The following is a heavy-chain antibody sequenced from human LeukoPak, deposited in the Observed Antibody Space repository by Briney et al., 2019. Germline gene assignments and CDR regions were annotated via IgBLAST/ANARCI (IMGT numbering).Heavy chain of an antibody. CDR3: TTVTYVVVTARGDY. V-gene: IGHV3-15*01. D-gene: IGHD2-21*02. Sequence: PGGSLRLSCAASGFTFNYAWRYWVRQAPGKGLEWVGRIKSKTDGGTTDYAAPVKGRFTISRDDSKNTLYLQMNSLKTEDTAVYYCTTVTYVVVTARGDYWGQGTLVTVSS. CDR1: GFTFNYAW. CDR2: IKSKTDGGTT. J-gene: IGHJ4*02.